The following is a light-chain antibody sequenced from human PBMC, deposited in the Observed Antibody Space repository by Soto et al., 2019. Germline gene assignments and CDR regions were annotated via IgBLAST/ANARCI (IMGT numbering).Light chain of an antibody. CDR2: EVT. J-gene: IGLJ1*01. CDR1: SSDVGSYNL. CDR3: CSYAGSSNFYV. Sequence: QSVLSQPASVSGSPGQLITVSCTGTSSDVGSYNLVSWYQHHPGKAPQLMIYEVTKRPSGVSDRFSGSKSGNTASLTISGLQAEDEADYYCCSYAGSSNFYVFGTGTKVTVL. V-gene: IGLV2-23*02.